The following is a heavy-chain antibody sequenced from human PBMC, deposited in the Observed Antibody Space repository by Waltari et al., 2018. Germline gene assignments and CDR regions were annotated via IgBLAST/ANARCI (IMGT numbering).Heavy chain of an antibody. V-gene: IGHV3-23*01. CDR1: GFTFSSHA. J-gene: IGHJ5*02. CDR2: ISGSGGST. CDR3: SRLLGGNGWSGGRLDH. Sequence: EVQLLESGGGLVQPGGSLRLSCAASGFTFSSHAMGWVRQAPGKGLEWVSAISGSGGSTYYADSVKGRFTISRDNSKNTLYLQMNSLRAEDTAVYYCSRLLGGNGWSGGRLDHWGQGTPVTVSS. D-gene: IGHD6-19*01.